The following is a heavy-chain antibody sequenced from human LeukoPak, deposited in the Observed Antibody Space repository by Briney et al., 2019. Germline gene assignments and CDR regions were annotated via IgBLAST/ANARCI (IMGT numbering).Heavy chain of an antibody. CDR1: GYTFTSYG. Sequence: GASVKVSCKASGYTFTSYGISWVRQAPGQGLEWMGGIIPIFGTANYAQKFQGRVTITADESTSTAYMELSSLRSEDTAVYYCARGAYGDYAPDTYYYYGMDVWGQGTTVTVSS. CDR2: IIPIFGTA. V-gene: IGHV1-69*13. D-gene: IGHD4-17*01. CDR3: ARGAYGDYAPDTYYYYGMDV. J-gene: IGHJ6*02.